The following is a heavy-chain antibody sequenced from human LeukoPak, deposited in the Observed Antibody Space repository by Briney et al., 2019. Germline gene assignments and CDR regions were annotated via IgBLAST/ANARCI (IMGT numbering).Heavy chain of an antibody. J-gene: IGHJ4*02. CDR1: SGSISSGGYY. CDR2: IYYSGST. Sequence: SQTLSLTCTVSSGSISSGGYYWSWIRQHPGKGLELIGYIYYSGSTYYNPSLKSRVTMSVDSSKNQFSLKLSSVTAADTAVYYCARGAPYYFDYWGQGTLVTVSS. V-gene: IGHV4-31*03. CDR3: ARGAPYYFDY.